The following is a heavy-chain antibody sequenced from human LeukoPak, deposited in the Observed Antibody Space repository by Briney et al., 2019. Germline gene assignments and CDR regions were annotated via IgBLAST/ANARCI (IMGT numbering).Heavy chain of an antibody. CDR1: GGSISSSNW. J-gene: IGHJ4*02. D-gene: IGHD6-19*01. V-gene: IGHV4-4*02. CDR2: IYHSGST. Sequence: PSETLSLTCAVSGGSISSSNWWSWVRQPPGKGLEWIGEIYHSGSTNYNPSLKSRVTISVDKSKNQFSLKLSSVTAAATAVYYWAGGAVAGTAEMSYFDYWGQGTLVTVSS. CDR3: AGGAVAGTAEMSYFDY.